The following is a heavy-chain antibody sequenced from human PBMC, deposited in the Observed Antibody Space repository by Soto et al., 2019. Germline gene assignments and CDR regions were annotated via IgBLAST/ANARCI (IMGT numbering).Heavy chain of an antibody. CDR3: VKVSTFYDILTGYYSTNCFDP. CDR1: GFTFSEYS. V-gene: IGHV3-64D*06. Sequence: GGSLRLSCSASGFTFSEYSMHWVRQAPGKGLQYVSTISSDGDITYYADSVKGRFTISRDNPKNTLYLQMNSLRPEDTAVYYCVKVSTFYDILTGYYSTNCFDPWGQGTLVTVSS. CDR2: ISSDGDIT. J-gene: IGHJ5*02. D-gene: IGHD3-9*01.